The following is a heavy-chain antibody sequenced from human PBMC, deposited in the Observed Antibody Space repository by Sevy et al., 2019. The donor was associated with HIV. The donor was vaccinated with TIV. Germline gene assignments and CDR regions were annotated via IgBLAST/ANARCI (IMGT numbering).Heavy chain of an antibody. Sequence: GGSLRLSCAASGFTVISNYMSWVRQAPGKGLEWVSVIYSGGSTYYADSVKGRFTISRDNSKNTLYLQMNSLRAEDTAVYYCASHSSGWYDFDYWGQGTLVTVSS. J-gene: IGHJ4*02. CDR3: ASHSSGWYDFDY. V-gene: IGHV3-53*01. CDR2: IYSGGST. D-gene: IGHD6-19*01. CDR1: GFTVISNY.